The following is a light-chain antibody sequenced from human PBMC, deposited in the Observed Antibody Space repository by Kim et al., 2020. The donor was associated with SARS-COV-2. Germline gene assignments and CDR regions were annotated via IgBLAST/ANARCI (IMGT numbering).Light chain of an antibody. Sequence: GQSITISSTRTNSDVGAYNYDSCYRQHPGKAPKLRLYDVSNRPSGVSNRFSGSESGNTASLTISGLQAEDESDYYCSSYTSSSTLVFGGGTQLTVL. V-gene: IGLV2-14*03. CDR1: NSDVGAYNY. J-gene: IGLJ2*01. CDR2: DVS. CDR3: SSYTSSSTLV.